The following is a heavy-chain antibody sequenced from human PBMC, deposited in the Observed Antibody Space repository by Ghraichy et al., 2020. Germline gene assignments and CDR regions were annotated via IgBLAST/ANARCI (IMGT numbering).Heavy chain of an antibody. CDR2: IIPIFGTA. Sequence: SVKVSCKASGGTFSSYAISWVRQAPGQGLEWMGGIIPIFGTANYAQKFQGRVTITADESTSTAYMELSSLRSEDTAVYYCARERALNEGPVGYFDYWGQGTLVTVSS. J-gene: IGHJ4*02. CDR3: ARERALNEGPVGYFDY. D-gene: IGHD1-1*01. CDR1: GGTFSSYA. V-gene: IGHV1-69*13.